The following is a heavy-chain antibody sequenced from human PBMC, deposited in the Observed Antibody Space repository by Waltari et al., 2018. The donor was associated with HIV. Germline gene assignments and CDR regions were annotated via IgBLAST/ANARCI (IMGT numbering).Heavy chain of an antibody. CDR2: IKQDGSEK. CDR1: GFTFSSYW. Sequence: EVQLVESGGGLVQPGGSLRLSCAASGFTFSSYWMSWVRQAPGKGLEWVANIKQDGSEKYYVDSVKGRFTISRDNAKNSLYLQMNSLRAEDTAVYYCARDTDDSSGYYYFWGQGTLVTVSS. CDR3: ARDTDDSSGYYYF. J-gene: IGHJ4*02. D-gene: IGHD3-22*01. V-gene: IGHV3-7*01.